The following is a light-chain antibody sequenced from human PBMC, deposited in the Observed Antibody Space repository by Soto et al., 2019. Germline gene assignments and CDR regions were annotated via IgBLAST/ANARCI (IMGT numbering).Light chain of an antibody. V-gene: IGKV1-39*01. CDR3: QQSYRAPYT. Sequence: DIQMTQSPSSLSASVGDRVSISCRTSQNIDRYLNWSPQKPGKAPQVLISGAASLQSGVPSRFSGSGSGTEFTRSIRCLEPADFATCYCQQSYRAPYTFGHGDRLQ. CDR1: QNIDRY. CDR2: GAA. J-gene: IGKJ2*01.